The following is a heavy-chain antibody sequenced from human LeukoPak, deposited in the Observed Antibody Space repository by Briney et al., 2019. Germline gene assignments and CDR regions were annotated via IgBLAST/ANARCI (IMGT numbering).Heavy chain of an antibody. V-gene: IGHV3-30*03. CDR3: AARPTSEAVAPSDF. CDR1: GFTFSSYG. Sequence: QTGGSLRLSCAASGFTFSSYGMHWVRQAPGKGLEWVSVISYDGSNKYYADSVKGRFTISRDNSKNTLYLQMNSLRAEDTATYYCAARPTSEAVAPSDFWGQGTLVTVSP. D-gene: IGHD6-19*01. J-gene: IGHJ4*02. CDR2: ISYDGSNK.